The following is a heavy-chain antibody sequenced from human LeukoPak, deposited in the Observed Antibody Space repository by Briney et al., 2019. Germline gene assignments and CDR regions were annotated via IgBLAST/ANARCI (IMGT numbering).Heavy chain of an antibody. J-gene: IGHJ4*02. CDR2: INIYTGNP. D-gene: IGHD5-24*01. Sequence: ASVKVSCKASGYTFTGYSINRVRQAPGQGLEWMGWINIYTGNPTYAQGFTGRFVFSLDTSVSTAYLQISSLKAEDTAVYYCARDAATINFDYWGQGTLVTVSS. CDR3: ARDAATINFDY. V-gene: IGHV7-4-1*02. CDR1: GYTFTGYS.